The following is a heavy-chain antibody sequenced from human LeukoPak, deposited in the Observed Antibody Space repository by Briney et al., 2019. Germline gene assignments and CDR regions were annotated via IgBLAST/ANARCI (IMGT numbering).Heavy chain of an antibody. CDR3: TTRGGSFSIFDY. CDR1: GFTFSDAW. CDR2: IKSKTDGGTT. Sequence: GGSLRLSCAASGFTFSDAWMSWVRQAPGRGLEWVGRIKSKTDGGTTDYAAPVKGRFTISRDDSKNTLYLQMNSLKTEDTAVYYCTTRGGSFSIFDYWGQGTLVTVSS. D-gene: IGHD1-26*01. J-gene: IGHJ4*02. V-gene: IGHV3-15*01.